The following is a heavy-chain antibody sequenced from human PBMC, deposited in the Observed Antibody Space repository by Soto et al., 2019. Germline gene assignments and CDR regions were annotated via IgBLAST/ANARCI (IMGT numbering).Heavy chain of an antibody. Sequence: EVQLLESGGDLVQSGGSLRLSCAASRFTFSNYAMSWVRQAPGKGLEWVSSVSAVGNITYYADSAKGRFTISRDNSNNALVLPRSSLRAEHTTPYWCVRGDRCGSGAPASNYCSGVAVWGHGTTVT. D-gene: IGHD3-10*01. J-gene: IGHJ6*02. CDR1: RFTFSNYA. CDR2: VSAVGNIT. CDR3: VRGDRCGSGAPASNYCSGVAV. V-gene: IGHV3-23*01.